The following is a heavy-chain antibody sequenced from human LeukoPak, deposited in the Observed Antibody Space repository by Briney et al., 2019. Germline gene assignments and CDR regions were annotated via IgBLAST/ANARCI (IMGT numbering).Heavy chain of an antibody. Sequence: GGSLRLSCAASGFTFDDYAMHWVRRAPGKGLEWVSGISWNSGSIGYADSVKGRFTISRDNAKNSLYLQMNSLRAEDTALYYCAKDKGSGWTGGFDYWGQGTLVTVSS. J-gene: IGHJ4*02. CDR3: AKDKGSGWTGGFDY. CDR2: ISWNSGSI. CDR1: GFTFDDYA. D-gene: IGHD6-19*01. V-gene: IGHV3-9*01.